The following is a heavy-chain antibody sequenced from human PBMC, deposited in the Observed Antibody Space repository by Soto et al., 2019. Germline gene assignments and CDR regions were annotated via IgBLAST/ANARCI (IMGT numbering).Heavy chain of an antibody. CDR2: ISGSGGST. CDR3: ATYYGDYAGYFQH. J-gene: IGHJ1*01. D-gene: IGHD4-17*01. V-gene: IGHV3-23*01. Sequence: EVQLLESGGGSVQPGGSLRLSCAASGFTFSSYAMSWVRQAPGKGLEWVSAISGSGGSTYYADSVKGRFTISRDNSKNTLYLQMNSLRAEDTAVYYCATYYGDYAGYFQHWGQGTLVTVSS. CDR1: GFTFSSYA.